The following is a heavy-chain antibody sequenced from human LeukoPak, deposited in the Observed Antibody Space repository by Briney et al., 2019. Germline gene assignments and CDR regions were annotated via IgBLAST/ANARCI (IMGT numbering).Heavy chain of an antibody. Sequence: PGGSLRLSCEVSGFDFSTYSMNWVRQAPGKGLEWVSSISGSSTYKFYADSVKGRFTISRDNAKNSVYQQMDSLSVDDTAVYYCARAGDIVGVFYFQYYGMDVWGQGTMVTVSS. V-gene: IGHV3-21*01. J-gene: IGHJ6*02. CDR1: GFDFSTYS. CDR2: ISGSSTYK. CDR3: ARAGDIVGVFYFQYYGMDV. D-gene: IGHD2-2*01.